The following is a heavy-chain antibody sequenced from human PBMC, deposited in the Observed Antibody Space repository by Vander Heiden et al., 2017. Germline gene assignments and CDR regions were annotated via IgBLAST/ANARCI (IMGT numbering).Heavy chain of an antibody. D-gene: IGHD2-2*02. Sequence: EVQLVESGGGLVKPGGSLRLSCPASGFTFSSYSMNCVRQAPGKWLGWVSSISSSSSYIYYAYSVKGRFTISRDNAKNSLYLQMNSLRAEDTAVYYCARDLCSSTSCYTWAYYYYGMDVWGQGTTVTVSS. CDR2: ISSSSSYI. CDR3: ARDLCSSTSCYTWAYYYYGMDV. V-gene: IGHV3-21*01. J-gene: IGHJ6*02. CDR1: GFTFSSYS.